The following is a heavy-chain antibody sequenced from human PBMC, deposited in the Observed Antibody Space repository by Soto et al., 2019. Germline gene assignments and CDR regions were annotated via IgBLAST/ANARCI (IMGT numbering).Heavy chain of an antibody. J-gene: IGHJ4*02. CDR2: ISAYSGNT. CDR1: GYSFTDYG. CDR3: ARAATTFGVVTKIDF. D-gene: IGHD3-3*01. V-gene: IGHV1-18*04. Sequence: QVNLVQSGPEVKKPGASVRVSCRASGYSFTDYGVSWVRQAPGQGLEWMGWISAYSGNTHYAQKFQDRVTMTTDASTTTAYMELRSLTSDDTAVHYCARAATTFGVVTKIDFWGQGALVTVSS.